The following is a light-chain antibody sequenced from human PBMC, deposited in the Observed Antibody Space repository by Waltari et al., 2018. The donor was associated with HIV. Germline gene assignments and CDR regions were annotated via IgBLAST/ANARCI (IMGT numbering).Light chain of an antibody. J-gene: IGLJ2*01. V-gene: IGLV1-47*01. CDR2: RHN. Sequence: QSVLTPPPSASGTQAPRVTSSGSGISSNIVSKYGHWYQQLPGAAPKLHIYRHNQRPSGVPDRISGTKAGPTVSLVNSGVRSEYEADYYCAAWDDSYFFGGGTKLTVL. CDR1: SSNIVSKY. CDR3: AAWDDSYF.